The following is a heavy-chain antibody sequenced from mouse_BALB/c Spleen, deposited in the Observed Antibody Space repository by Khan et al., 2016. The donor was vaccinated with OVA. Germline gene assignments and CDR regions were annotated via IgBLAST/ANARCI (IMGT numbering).Heavy chain of an antibody. Sequence: EVELVESGGGLVQPGGSLRLSCATSGFTFTVYYMTWVRQPPGKALEWLGFIRDKANGYTTEYSASVRGRFTISRDNSQSILYLQMNSLRAEDSATYYCAREWEFYAMDYWGQGTSVTVSS. CDR2: IRDKANGYTT. CDR1: GFTFTVYY. J-gene: IGHJ4*01. CDR3: AREWEFYAMDY. D-gene: IGHD4-1*01. V-gene: IGHV7-3*02.